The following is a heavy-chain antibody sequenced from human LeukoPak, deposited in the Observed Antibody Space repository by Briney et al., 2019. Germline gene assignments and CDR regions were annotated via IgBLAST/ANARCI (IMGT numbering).Heavy chain of an antibody. D-gene: IGHD2-2*01. Sequence: PSQTLSLTCTVSGGSISSGDYYWSWIRQPPGKGLEWIGYIYYSGSTYYNPSLKSRVTISVDTSKNQFSLKLSSVTAADTAVYYCARATLDCSSTSCYGIRDWFDPWGQGTLVTVSS. CDR1: GGSISSGDYY. J-gene: IGHJ5*02. CDR2: IYYSGST. V-gene: IGHV4-30-4*08. CDR3: ARATLDCSSTSCYGIRDWFDP.